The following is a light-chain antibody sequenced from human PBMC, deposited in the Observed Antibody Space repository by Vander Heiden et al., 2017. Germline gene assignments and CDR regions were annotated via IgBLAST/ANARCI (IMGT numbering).Light chain of an antibody. V-gene: IGKV3-20*01. Sequence: ELVLKQSPGTLSLSPGERATLSCRASQSVSSSYLAWYQQKPGQAPRLLIYGASSRATGIPERFRGSGSGTDFTLTISRLEPEDFAVYYCQQYGSSPFTFGQGTRLEIK. CDR1: QSVSSSY. CDR3: QQYGSSPFT. CDR2: GAS. J-gene: IGKJ5*01.